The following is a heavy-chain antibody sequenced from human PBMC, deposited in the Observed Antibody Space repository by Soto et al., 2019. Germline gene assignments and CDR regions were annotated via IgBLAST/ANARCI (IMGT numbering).Heavy chain of an antibody. J-gene: IGHJ4*02. CDR3: ASGYYDSSGYSYYFDY. D-gene: IGHD3-22*01. Sequence: PGESLKISCKGSGYSFTSYWIGWVRQMPGKGLEWMGIIYPGDSDTRYSPSFQGQVTISADKSISTAYLQWSSLKASDTAMYYCASGYYDSSGYSYYFDYWGQGTLVTVSS. V-gene: IGHV5-51*01. CDR2: IYPGDSDT. CDR1: GYSFTSYW.